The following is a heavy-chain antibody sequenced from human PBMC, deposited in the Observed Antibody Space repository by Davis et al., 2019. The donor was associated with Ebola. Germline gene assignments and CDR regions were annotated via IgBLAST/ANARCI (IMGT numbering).Heavy chain of an antibody. D-gene: IGHD4-23*01. CDR1: GFTPSSYS. CDR3: ARGALRWRNWFDP. CDR2: ISSSSSTI. J-gene: IGHJ5*02. V-gene: IGHV3-48*02. Sequence: GGSLRLSCAASGFTPSSYSMNWVRQAPGKGLEWVSYISSSSSTIYYADSVKGRFTISRDNAKNSLYLQMNSLRDEDTAVYYCARGALRWRNWFDPWGQGTLVTVSS.